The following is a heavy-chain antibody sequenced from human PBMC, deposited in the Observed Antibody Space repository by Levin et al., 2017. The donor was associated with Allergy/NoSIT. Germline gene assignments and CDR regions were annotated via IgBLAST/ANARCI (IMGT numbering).Heavy chain of an antibody. CDR1: GFTFSSYA. J-gene: IGHJ4*02. V-gene: IGHV3-30*04. Sequence: GESLKISCAASGFTFSSYAMHWVRQAPGKGLEWVAVISYDGSNKYYADSVKGRFTISRDNSKNTLYLQMNSLRAEDTAVYYCAREESGAARPLDYWGQGTLVTVSS. CDR2: ISYDGSNK. CDR3: AREESGAARPLDY. D-gene: IGHD6-6*01.